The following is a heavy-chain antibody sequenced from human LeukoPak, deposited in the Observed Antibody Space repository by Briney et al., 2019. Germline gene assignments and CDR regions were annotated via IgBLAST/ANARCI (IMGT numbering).Heavy chain of an antibody. V-gene: IGHV3-66*01. CDR3: ARGNYYDSSGYSYGMDV. CDR1: GFTVSSNY. J-gene: IGHJ6*02. CDR2: IYSGGST. Sequence: GGSLRLSCAASGFTVSSNYMSWVRQAPGKGLEWVSVIYSGGSTYYADSVKGRFTIPRDNSKNTLYLQMNSLRAEDTAVYYCARGNYYDSSGYSYGMDVWGQGTTVTVSS. D-gene: IGHD3-22*01.